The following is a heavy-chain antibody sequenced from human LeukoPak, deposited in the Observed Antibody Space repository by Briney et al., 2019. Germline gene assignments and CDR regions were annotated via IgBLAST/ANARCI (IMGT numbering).Heavy chain of an antibody. CDR3: ARGGTYYYDSSGPMRD. CDR2: VNHSGTT. D-gene: IGHD3-22*01. J-gene: IGHJ4*02. V-gene: IGHV4-34*01. Sequence: SETLSLTCAVYGGSFSGYYWSWIRQPPGKGLEWIGEVNHSGTTNYNPSLKSRVTISVDRSKNQFSLKLSSVTAADTAVYYCARGGTYYYDSSGPMRDWGQGTLVTVSS. CDR1: GGSFSGYY.